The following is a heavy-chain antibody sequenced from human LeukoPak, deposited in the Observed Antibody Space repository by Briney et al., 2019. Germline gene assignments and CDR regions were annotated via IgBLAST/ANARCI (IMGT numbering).Heavy chain of an antibody. D-gene: IGHD2-21*02. V-gene: IGHV4-31*03. Sequence: SETLSLTCTVSGGSISSGGYYWTWIRQHPGKGLEWIGYIYYSGSTHYNPSLKSRLTISVDTSKNQFSLKLTSVTAADTAVYYCARVPVCGGDCPNPGGAFDIWGPGTFVTVSS. CDR3: ARVPVCGGDCPNPGGAFDI. CDR1: GGSISSGGYY. CDR2: IYYSGST. J-gene: IGHJ3*02.